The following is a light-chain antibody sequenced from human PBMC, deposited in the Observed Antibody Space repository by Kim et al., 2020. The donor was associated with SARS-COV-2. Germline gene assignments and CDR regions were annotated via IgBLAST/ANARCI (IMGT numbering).Light chain of an antibody. Sequence: SASVGDGLTITFRAIQYSANYLACYTQKPAKVPMLLFYAASALKSGLPSRFSGRRSGTDFTLTISNLQPEDVATYYCQKYDIAPWTFGQRTKLDI. CDR1: QYSANY. J-gene: IGKJ1*01. V-gene: IGKV1-27*01. CDR3: QKYDIAPWT. CDR2: AAS.